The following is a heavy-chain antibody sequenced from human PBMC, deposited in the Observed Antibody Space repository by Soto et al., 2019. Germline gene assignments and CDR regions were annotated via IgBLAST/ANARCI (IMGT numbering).Heavy chain of an antibody. CDR3: ARGMGHCSGGSCAYGMDV. J-gene: IGHJ6*02. V-gene: IGHV6-1*01. CDR1: GDSVSSNSAA. CDR2: TYYRSKWYN. Sequence: QTLSLTCAISGDSVSSNSAAWNWIRQSPSRGLEWLGRTYYRSKWYNDYAVSVKSRITINPDTSKNQFSLQLNSVTPEDTAVYYCARGMGHCSGGSCAYGMDVWGQGTTVTVSS. D-gene: IGHD2-15*01.